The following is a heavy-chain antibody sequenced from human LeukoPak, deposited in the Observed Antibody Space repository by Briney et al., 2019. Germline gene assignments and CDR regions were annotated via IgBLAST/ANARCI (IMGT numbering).Heavy chain of an antibody. V-gene: IGHV3-66*01. CDR2: IYSGGST. D-gene: IGHD1-26*01. CDR1: EFSVGSNY. Sequence: GGSLRLSCAASEFSVGSNYMTWVRQAPGKGLEWVSLIYSGGSTYYADSVKGRFTISRDNSKNTLYLQMNSLRAEDTAVYYCARVGIVGANHDAFDIWGQGTMVTVSS. J-gene: IGHJ3*02. CDR3: ARVGIVGANHDAFDI.